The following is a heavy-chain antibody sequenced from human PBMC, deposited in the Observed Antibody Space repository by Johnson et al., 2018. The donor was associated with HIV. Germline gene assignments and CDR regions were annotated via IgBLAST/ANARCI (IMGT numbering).Heavy chain of an antibody. CDR3: ARDVTAGNDAFDI. D-gene: IGHD1-1*01. V-gene: IGHV3-66*02. J-gene: IGHJ3*02. Sequence: VQLVEFGGGVVQPGGSLRLSCVASGFTVRSNYMSWVRQAPGKGLEWVSVIYSGGRSYYADSVKGRLTLSRDNSNNTLYLQMNSLRAEDTAVYYCARDVTAGNDAFDIWGQGTMVTVSS. CDR2: IYSGGRS. CDR1: GFTVRSNY.